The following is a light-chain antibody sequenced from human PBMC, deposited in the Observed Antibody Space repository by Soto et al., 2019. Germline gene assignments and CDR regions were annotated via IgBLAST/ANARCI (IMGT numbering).Light chain of an antibody. V-gene: IGKV1-9*01. Sequence: DIQLTQSPSFLSASVGDRVTIPCRASQDISNYLAWYLQKPGKAPKFLIYATSTFQSGVPSRFSGSGSGTEFTLTISSLQPEDCATYYCQQVNSYPLTFGGGTKVDIK. J-gene: IGKJ4*01. CDR3: QQVNSYPLT. CDR2: ATS. CDR1: QDISNY.